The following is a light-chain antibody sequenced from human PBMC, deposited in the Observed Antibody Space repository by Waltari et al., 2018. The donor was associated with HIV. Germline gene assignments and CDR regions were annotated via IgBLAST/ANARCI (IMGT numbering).Light chain of an antibody. CDR2: DAS. CDR1: QDISRG. V-gene: IGKV1-12*01. Sequence: DIQLTQSPSSVSASVGDRVSLTCWATQDISRGLAWYRQKPGKAPKLLIYDASRLDTGVPSRFNGSGSGSEFTLTITSLQPEDFAVYYCQQAKSFPHTFGGGTKV. J-gene: IGKJ4*01. CDR3: QQAKSFPHT.